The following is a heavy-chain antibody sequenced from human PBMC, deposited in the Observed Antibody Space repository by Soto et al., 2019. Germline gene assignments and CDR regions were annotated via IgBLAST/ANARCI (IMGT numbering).Heavy chain of an antibody. CDR3: ARGVVRTGVTAIPWWFDP. D-gene: IGHD2-21*02. CDR1: GGTFSSYA. Sequence: ASVKVSCKASGGTFSSYAISWVRQAPGQGLEWMEGIIPIFGTANYAQKFQGRVTITADESTSTAYMELSSLRSEDTAVYYCARGVVRTGVTAIPWWFDPWGQGTLVTVSS. CDR2: IIPIFGTA. J-gene: IGHJ5*02. V-gene: IGHV1-69*13.